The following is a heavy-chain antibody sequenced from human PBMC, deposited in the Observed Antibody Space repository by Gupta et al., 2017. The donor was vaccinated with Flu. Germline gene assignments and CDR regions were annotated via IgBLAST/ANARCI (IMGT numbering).Heavy chain of an antibody. D-gene: IGHD2-15*01. CDR3: ARGSCSGGSCYADY. V-gene: IGHV1-46*03. Sequence: RQAPGQGPEWMGIINPSDGSTSYAQKFQGRVTMTRGTSTSTMYMHLSSLRSEDTAVYYCARGSCSGGSCYADYWGQGTLVTVSS. J-gene: IGHJ4*02. CDR2: INPSDGST.